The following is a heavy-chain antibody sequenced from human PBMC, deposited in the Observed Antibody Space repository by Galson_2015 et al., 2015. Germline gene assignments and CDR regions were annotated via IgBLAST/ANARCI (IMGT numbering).Heavy chain of an antibody. CDR2: IRSKAYGGTT. CDR3: TREGMGLSIVGAMGYFDY. Sequence: IRSKAYGGTTEYAASVKGRFTISRDDSKSIAYLQMNSLKTEDTAVYYCTREGMGLSIVGAMGYFDYWGQGTLVTVSS. J-gene: IGHJ4*02. V-gene: IGHV3-49*02. D-gene: IGHD1-26*01.